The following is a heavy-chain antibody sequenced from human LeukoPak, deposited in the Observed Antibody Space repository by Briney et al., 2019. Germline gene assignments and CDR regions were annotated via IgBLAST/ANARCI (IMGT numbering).Heavy chain of an antibody. V-gene: IGHV4-39*07. CDR3: ARDSGPTVKLRYFARWFDP. CDR1: GGSISSSSYY. D-gene: IGHD3-9*01. CDR2: IYYSGST. J-gene: IGHJ5*02. Sequence: PSETLSLTCTVSGGSISSSSYYWGWIRQPPGKGLEWIGSIYYSGSTYYNPSLKSRVTISVDTSKNQFSLKLSSVTAADTAVYYCARDSGPTVKLRYFARWFDPWGQGTLVTVSS.